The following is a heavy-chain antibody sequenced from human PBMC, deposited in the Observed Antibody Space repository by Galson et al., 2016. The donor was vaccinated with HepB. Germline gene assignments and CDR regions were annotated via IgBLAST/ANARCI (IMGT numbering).Heavy chain of an antibody. Sequence: SVKVSCKASGGPFSNFAINWVRQAPGQGLEWMGGIFPMLGTSKYAQKFQGRLTITADHMELSSLKPEDTAVYYCARKMGGGSAFDVWGQGTMVTVSS. CDR2: IFPMLGTS. J-gene: IGHJ3*01. V-gene: IGHV1-69*10. CDR3: ARKMGGGSAFDV. D-gene: IGHD6-19*01. CDR1: GGPFSNFA.